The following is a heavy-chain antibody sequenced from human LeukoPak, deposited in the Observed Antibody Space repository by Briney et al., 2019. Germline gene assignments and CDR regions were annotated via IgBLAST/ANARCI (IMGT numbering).Heavy chain of an antibody. J-gene: IGHJ6*02. CDR3: ARHDCSSWHYYYYGMDV. CDR1: GYTFTSYD. CDR2: MNPNSGNT. Sequence: ASVKVSCTASGYTFTSYDINWLRQATGQGLEGMGWMNPNSGNTGYTQTFQGRVTMTRNTSISTAYMELSSLRSEDTAVYYCARHDCSSWHYYYYGMDVWGQGTTVTVSS. V-gene: IGHV1-8*01. D-gene: IGHD6-13*01.